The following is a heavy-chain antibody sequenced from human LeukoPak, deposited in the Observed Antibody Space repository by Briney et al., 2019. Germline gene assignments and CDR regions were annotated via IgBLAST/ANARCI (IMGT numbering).Heavy chain of an antibody. V-gene: IGHV3-23*01. CDR2: ISGSGGST. J-gene: IGHJ4*02. Sequence: GGSLRLSCAASGFTVSSYAMSWVRQAPGKGLEWVSAISGSGGSTYYADSVKGRFTISRDNSKNTLYLQMNSLKTEDTAVYYCTTATYSSSSGWTDWGQGTLVTVSS. CDR3: TTATYSSSSGWTD. D-gene: IGHD6-6*01. CDR1: GFTVSSYA.